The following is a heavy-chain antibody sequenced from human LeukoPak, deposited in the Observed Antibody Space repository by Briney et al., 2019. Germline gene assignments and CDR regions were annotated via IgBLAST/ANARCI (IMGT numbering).Heavy chain of an antibody. Sequence: PGGSLRLSCAASGFTFSDYYMSWIRQAPGKGLEWVSYISSSSSYTNYADSVKGRFTISRDNAKNSLYLQMNSLRAEDTALYYCATIQSAHNWFDPWGQGTLVTVSS. CDR3: ATIQSAHNWFDP. D-gene: IGHD5-24*01. CDR2: ISSSSSYT. CDR1: GFTFSDYY. J-gene: IGHJ5*02. V-gene: IGHV3-11*03.